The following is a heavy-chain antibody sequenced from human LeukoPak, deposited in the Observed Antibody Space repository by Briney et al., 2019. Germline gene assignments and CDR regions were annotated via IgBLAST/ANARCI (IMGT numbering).Heavy chain of an antibody. J-gene: IGHJ3*02. D-gene: IGHD2-2*01. V-gene: IGHV3-11*04. Sequence: SGGSLRLSCAASGFTFSDYYMSWIRQAPGKGLEWVSYISSSGSTIYYADSVKGRFTISRDNAKNSLYLQMNSLRAEDTAVYYCAREAPMIADAFDIWGQGTMVTVSS. CDR1: GFTFSDYY. CDR2: ISSSGSTI. CDR3: AREAPMIADAFDI.